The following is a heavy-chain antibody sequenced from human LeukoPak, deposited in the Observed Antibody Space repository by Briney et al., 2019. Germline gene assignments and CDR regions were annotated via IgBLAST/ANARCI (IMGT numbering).Heavy chain of an antibody. V-gene: IGHV4-34*01. CDR2: INHSGST. J-gene: IGHJ5*02. Sequence: PSETLSLTCAVYGGSFSGYYWSWIRQPPGKGLEWIGEINHSGSTNYNPSLKSRVTISVDTSKNQFSLKLSSVTAADTAVYYCARGRRSYYGSGSYYPWGQGTLVTVSS. CDR3: ARGRRSYYGSGSYYP. D-gene: IGHD3-10*01. CDR1: GGSFSGYY.